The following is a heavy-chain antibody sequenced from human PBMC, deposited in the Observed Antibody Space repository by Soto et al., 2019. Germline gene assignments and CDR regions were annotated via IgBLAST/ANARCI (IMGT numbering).Heavy chain of an antibody. CDR2: ISSSSSYI. CDR3: ARVYADIVVVVAATPPATADSRDYYGMDV. V-gene: IGHV3-21*01. CDR1: GFTFSSYS. Sequence: EVQLVESGGGLVKPGGSLRLSCAASGFTFSSYSMNWVRQAPGKGLEWVSSISSSSSYIYYADSVKGRFTISRDNAKNSLYLQMNSMRAEDTAVYYCARVYADIVVVVAATPPATADSRDYYGMDVWGQGTTVTVSS. D-gene: IGHD2-15*01. J-gene: IGHJ6*02.